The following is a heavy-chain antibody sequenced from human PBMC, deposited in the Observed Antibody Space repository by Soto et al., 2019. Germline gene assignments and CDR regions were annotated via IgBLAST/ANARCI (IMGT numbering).Heavy chain of an antibody. CDR3: AKCGYSFLYLPFES. CDR2: IYYNGNT. J-gene: IGHJ4*02. D-gene: IGHD5-18*01. CDR1: GGSISTSSYY. Sequence: SETLSLTCTGSGGSISTSSYYWGWIRQPPGKGLEWIGNIYYNGNTYYNPSLKSRVIISVSTSKNPFSLNLSSVTAADTAVYYCAKCGYSFLYLPFESWGLGTLVTVSS. V-gene: IGHV4-39*01.